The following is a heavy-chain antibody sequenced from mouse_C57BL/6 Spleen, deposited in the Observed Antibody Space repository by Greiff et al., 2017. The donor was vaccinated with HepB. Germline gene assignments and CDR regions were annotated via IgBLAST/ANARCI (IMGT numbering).Heavy chain of an antibody. CDR1: GYTFTDYY. Sequence: EVQLQQSGPELVKPGASVKISCKASGYTFTDYYMNWVKQSHGKSLEWIGDINPNNGGTSYNQKFKGKATLTVDKSSSTAYMELRSLTSEDSAVYYCARLAYGSSGGYFDVWGTGTTVTVSS. CDR3: ARLAYGSSGGYFDV. V-gene: IGHV1-26*01. D-gene: IGHD1-1*01. CDR2: INPNNGGT. J-gene: IGHJ1*03.